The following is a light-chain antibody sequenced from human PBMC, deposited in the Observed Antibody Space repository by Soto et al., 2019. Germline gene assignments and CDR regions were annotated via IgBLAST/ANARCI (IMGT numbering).Light chain of an antibody. CDR1: SSNIGAGYD. CDR3: QSYDSSLSGSI. V-gene: IGLV1-40*01. Sequence: QSVLTQPPSVSGAPGQRVTISCTGSSSNIGAGYDVHWYQQLPGTAPKLLIYGNSNRPSGVPDRFSGSKSGTSASLALTGLQAEYEADYYCQSYDSSLSGSIFGGGTQLTVL. CDR2: GNS. J-gene: IGLJ2*01.